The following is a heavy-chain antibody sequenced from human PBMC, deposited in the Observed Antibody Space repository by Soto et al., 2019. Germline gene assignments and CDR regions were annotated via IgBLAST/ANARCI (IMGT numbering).Heavy chain of an antibody. D-gene: IGHD1-1*01. CDR2: MSHSGGT. J-gene: IGHJ3*02. V-gene: IGHV4-34*01. CDR1: GGFVSSGNYY. Sequence: QEQLQQWGAGLLKPSETLSLTCAVYGGFVSSGNYYWSWIRQPPGKGLEWIGGMSHSGGTHFNPSLKSRVTISVVTSNNQFSLKMSSVTAADTALYYCARVERGTATTVVDAFDIWGPGTMVTVSS. CDR3: ARVERGTATTVVDAFDI.